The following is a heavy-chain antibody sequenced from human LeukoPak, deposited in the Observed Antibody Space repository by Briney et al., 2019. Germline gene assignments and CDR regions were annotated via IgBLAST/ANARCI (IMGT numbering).Heavy chain of an antibody. J-gene: IGHJ4*02. Sequence: GGSLRLSCAASGFTFSTYGMSWVRQAPGKGLEWVSAISGSGGGTYFADSVKGRFTISRDNSKNTLYLQMNSLRAEDTAVYYCVAVIAAYWGQGTLVTVSS. D-gene: IGHD6-19*01. V-gene: IGHV3-23*01. CDR1: GFTFSTYG. CDR2: ISGSGGGT. CDR3: VAVIAAY.